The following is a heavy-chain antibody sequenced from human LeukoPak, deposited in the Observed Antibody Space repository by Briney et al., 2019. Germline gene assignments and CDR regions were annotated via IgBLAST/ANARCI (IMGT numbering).Heavy chain of an antibody. CDR1: GFTFSGYY. D-gene: IGHD1-1*01. J-gene: IGHJ5*02. Sequence: VASVTVSCKASGFTFSGYYIQWVRQAPGQGLEWVGIINPTDGSTKYARKFQGRFTMTGDTSTSTVYMELSSLTYEDTAVYYCARDSLQTAYNWNDEGRKNWFDPWGQGTLVTVSS. CDR3: ARDSLQTAYNWNDEGRKNWFDP. V-gene: IGHV1-46*01. CDR2: INPTDGST.